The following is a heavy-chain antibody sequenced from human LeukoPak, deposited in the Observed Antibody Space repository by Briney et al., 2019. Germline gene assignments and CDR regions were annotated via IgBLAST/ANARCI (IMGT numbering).Heavy chain of an antibody. CDR1: GGSISSGDYY. CDR2: IYYSGST. V-gene: IGHV4-30-4*08. Sequence: PSQTLSLTCTVSGGSISSGDYYWSWIRQPPGKGLEWIGYIYYSGSTYYNPSLKSRVTISVDTSKNQFSLKLSSVTAADTAVYYCARDPGSGGLFDYWGQGTLVTVSS. J-gene: IGHJ4*02. CDR3: ARDPGSGGLFDY. D-gene: IGHD3-10*01.